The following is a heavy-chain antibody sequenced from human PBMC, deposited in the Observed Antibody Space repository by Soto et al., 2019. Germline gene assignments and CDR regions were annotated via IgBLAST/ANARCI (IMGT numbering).Heavy chain of an antibody. V-gene: IGHV6-1*01. D-gene: IGHD2-2*02. J-gene: IGHJ6*02. CDR1: EERVSSRNTA. CDR3: SILSSKRGTRDGLYV. Sequence: SQTLSVTCATVEERVSSRNTAWYWIRQSPSRDLEWLGRTYYRSKWYNDYAASVKSRITINPDTSKNQFSLQLNSVSPEDTAVDYCSILSSKRGTRDGLYVWGRRTTVTGSS. CDR2: TYYRSKWYN.